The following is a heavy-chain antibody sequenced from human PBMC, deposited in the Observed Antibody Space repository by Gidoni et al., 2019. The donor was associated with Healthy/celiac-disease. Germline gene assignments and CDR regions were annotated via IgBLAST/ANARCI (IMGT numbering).Heavy chain of an antibody. CDR3: AVDIVVVPAAGFKDPYYYYYGMDV. D-gene: IGHD2-2*01. CDR1: GYTFTSYG. Sequence: QVQLVQSGAEVKKPGASVKVSCKASGYTFTSYGISWVRQAPGQGLEWMGWISAYNGNTNYAQKLQGRVTMTTDTSTSTAYMELSSLRSDDTAVYYCAVDIVVVPAAGFKDPYYYYYGMDVWGQGTTVTVSS. V-gene: IGHV1-18*04. CDR2: ISAYNGNT. J-gene: IGHJ6*02.